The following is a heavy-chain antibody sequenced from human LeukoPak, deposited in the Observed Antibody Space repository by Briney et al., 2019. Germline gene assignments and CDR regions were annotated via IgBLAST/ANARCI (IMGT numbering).Heavy chain of an antibody. V-gene: IGHV4-34*01. CDR3: ARLHLVSSGWYPMADS. CDR2: INHSGST. D-gene: IGHD6-19*01. CDR1: SGSFSGYY. J-gene: IGHJ4*02. Sequence: SETLSLTCAVYSGSFSGYYWSWIRQPPGKGLEWIGEINHSGSTNYTPSLKSRVTISVDTSKNQFSLKLSSVTAADTAVYYCARLHLVSSGWYPMADSWGQGTLVTVSS.